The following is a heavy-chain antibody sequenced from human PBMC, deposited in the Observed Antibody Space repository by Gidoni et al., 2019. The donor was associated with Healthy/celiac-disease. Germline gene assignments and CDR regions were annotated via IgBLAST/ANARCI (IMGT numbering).Heavy chain of an antibody. CDR2: IKSKTDGGTT. CDR1: GFTFSNAW. CDR3: TTDGVVVTAHDAFDI. J-gene: IGHJ3*02. D-gene: IGHD2-21*02. V-gene: IGHV3-15*01. Sequence: EVQLVESGGGLVKPGGSLRLSCAASGFTFSNAWMSWVRQAPGKGLEWVGRIKSKTDGGTTDYAAPVKGRFTISIDDSKNTLYLQMNSLKTEDTAVYYCTTDGVVVTAHDAFDIWGQGTMVTVSS.